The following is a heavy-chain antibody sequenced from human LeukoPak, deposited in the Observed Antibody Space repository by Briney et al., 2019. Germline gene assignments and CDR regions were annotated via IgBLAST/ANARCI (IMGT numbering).Heavy chain of an antibody. D-gene: IGHD5-12*01. CDR3: ASEGATIVDY. CDR1: GFTFNNYW. V-gene: IGHV3-7*01. CDR2: IKQDGSEK. J-gene: IGHJ4*02. Sequence: GGSLRLSCAASGFTFNNYWMSRVRQAPGKGLEWVANIKQDGSEKYYVDSVKGRFTISRDNAKNSLYLPMNSLRAEDTAVYYCASEGATIVDYWGQGTLVTVSS.